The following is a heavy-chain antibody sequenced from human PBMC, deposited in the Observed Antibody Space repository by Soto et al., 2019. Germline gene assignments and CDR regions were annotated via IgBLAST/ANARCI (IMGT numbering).Heavy chain of an antibody. Sequence: GGSLRLSCAASGFTFSSYAMSWVRQAPGKGLEWVSAISGSGGSTYYADSVKGRFTISRDNSKNTLYLQMNSLRAEDTAVYYCAKDLGGGIVVVTSFDYWGQGTLVTVSS. V-gene: IGHV3-23*01. D-gene: IGHD3-22*01. CDR1: GFTFSSYA. CDR3: AKDLGGGIVVVTSFDY. CDR2: ISGSGGST. J-gene: IGHJ4*02.